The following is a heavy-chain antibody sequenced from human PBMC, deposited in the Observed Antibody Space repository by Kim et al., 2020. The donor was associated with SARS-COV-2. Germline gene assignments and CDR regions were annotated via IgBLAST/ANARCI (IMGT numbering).Heavy chain of an antibody. V-gene: IGHV4-31*03. J-gene: IGHJ4*02. Sequence: SVTLSLTCTVSGGSISSGGYYWSWIRQHPGKGLEWIGYIYYSGSTYYNPSLKSRVTISVDTSKNQFSLKLSSVTAADTAVYYCARVRSFFGVVRNFDYWGQGTLVTVSS. CDR2: IYYSGST. CDR3: ARVRSFFGVVRNFDY. D-gene: IGHD3-3*01. CDR1: GGSISSGGYY.